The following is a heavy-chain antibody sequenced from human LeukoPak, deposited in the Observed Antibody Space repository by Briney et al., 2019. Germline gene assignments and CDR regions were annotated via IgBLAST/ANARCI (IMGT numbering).Heavy chain of an antibody. CDR2: IYYSGST. Sequence: PSETLSLTCTVSGGSISSSNHHWDWIRQPPGKGLEWIGNIYYSGSTCYNPSLKSRVTISVDTSRNHFSLRLSSVTAADTAVYYCARRLSGYTFDYWGQGTLVTVSS. V-gene: IGHV4-39*01. J-gene: IGHJ4*02. CDR3: ARRLSGYTFDY. CDR1: GGSISSSNHH. D-gene: IGHD3-16*02.